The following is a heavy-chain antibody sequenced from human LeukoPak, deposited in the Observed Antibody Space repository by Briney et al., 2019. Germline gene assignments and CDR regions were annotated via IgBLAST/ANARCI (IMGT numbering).Heavy chain of an antibody. CDR1: GGTFSSYA. J-gene: IGHJ4*02. CDR3: ARDPYDFWSGRFDY. Sequence: SVKVSCKASGGTFSSYAISWVRQAPGQGLEWMGGIIPIFGTATYAQKFQGRVTITADESTSTAYMELSSLRSEDTAVYYCARDPYDFWSGRFDYWGQGTLVTVSS. CDR2: IIPIFGTA. V-gene: IGHV1-69*13. D-gene: IGHD3-3*01.